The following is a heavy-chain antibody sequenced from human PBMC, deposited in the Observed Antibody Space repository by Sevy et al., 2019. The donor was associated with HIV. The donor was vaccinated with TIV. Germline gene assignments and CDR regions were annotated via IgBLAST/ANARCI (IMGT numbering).Heavy chain of an antibody. CDR3: VRLSDCSGGTSCYSGMVYWQWAVLHYGMDV. J-gene: IGHJ6*02. D-gene: IGHD2-15*01. V-gene: IGHV5-51*01. CDR1: GYSFATYW. CDR2: IYPGDSDT. Sequence: GESLKISCEGSGYSFATYWIGWVRQMPGKGLEWMGIIYPGDSDTKYSPSFQGQVTMSADKSISTAYLQWGSLKASDSAMYYCVRLSDCSGGTSCYSGMVYWQWAVLHYGMDVWGQGTTVTVSS.